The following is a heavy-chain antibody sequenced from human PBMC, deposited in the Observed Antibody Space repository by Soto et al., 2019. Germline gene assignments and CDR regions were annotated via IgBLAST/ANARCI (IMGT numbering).Heavy chain of an antibody. J-gene: IGHJ6*02. Sequence: QVSLQESGPGLVKPSETLSLTCTFSGGSVSNYYWTWIRQPPGQGLEWISYINYSGGTDHSPSLTSRVTISLDTSKIQFSLRLIAVTAADTAVYYCARLAPRYRIRDYNYYALDFWGQGTTVIVSS. D-gene: IGHD1-1*01. CDR1: GGSVSNYY. V-gene: IGHV4-59*02. CDR3: ARLAPRYRIRDYNYYALDF. CDR2: INYSGGT.